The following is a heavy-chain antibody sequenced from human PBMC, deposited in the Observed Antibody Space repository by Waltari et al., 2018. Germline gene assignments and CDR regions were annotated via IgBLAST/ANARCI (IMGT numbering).Heavy chain of an antibody. J-gene: IGHJ4*02. D-gene: IGHD4-17*01. CDR1: GFTFSTYG. V-gene: IGHV3-30*02. CDR2: IRYDGSNK. CDR3: AKDGDYGDYLPDY. Sequence: QVQLVESGGGVVQPGGSLRLSCAESGFTFSTYGMHWVRQAPGNGLEWVAFIRYDGSNKYYADSVKGRFTISRDNSKNTLYLQMNSLRAEDTAVYYCAKDGDYGDYLPDYWGQGTLVTVSS.